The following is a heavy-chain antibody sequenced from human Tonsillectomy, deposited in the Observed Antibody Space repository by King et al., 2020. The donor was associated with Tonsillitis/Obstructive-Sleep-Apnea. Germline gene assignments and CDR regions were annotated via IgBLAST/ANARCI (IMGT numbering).Heavy chain of an antibody. Sequence: VQLVESGGGVVQPGRSLRVSCAASGFTFSTYGMHWVRQAPGKGLEWVAVIWFDGSNKYYADSVKGRFTISRDNSKNTLYLQMSSLRAEDTAVYYCVRGREVNFYYWGQGTLVTVSS. CDR3: VRGREVNFYY. D-gene: IGHD3-3*01. CDR2: IWFDGSNK. J-gene: IGHJ4*02. V-gene: IGHV3-33*01. CDR1: GFTFSTYG.